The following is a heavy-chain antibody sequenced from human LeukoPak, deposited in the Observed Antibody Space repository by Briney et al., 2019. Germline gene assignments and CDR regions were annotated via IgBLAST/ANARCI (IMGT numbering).Heavy chain of an antibody. J-gene: IGHJ4*02. CDR3: ARSYYDFWSGYYTPHFDY. Sequence: GSVKVSCKASGYTFTSYAMNWVRQAPGQGLEWMGGINTNTGNPTYAQGFTGRFVFSLDTSVSTAYLQISSLKAEDTAVYYCARSYYDFWSGYYTPHFDYWGQGTLVTVSS. D-gene: IGHD3-3*01. CDR2: INTNTGNP. CDR1: GYTFTSYA. V-gene: IGHV7-4-1*02.